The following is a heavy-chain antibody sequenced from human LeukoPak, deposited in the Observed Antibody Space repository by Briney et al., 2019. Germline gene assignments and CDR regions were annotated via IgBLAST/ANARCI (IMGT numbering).Heavy chain of an antibody. D-gene: IGHD1-26*01. V-gene: IGHV1-18*01. J-gene: IGHJ6*02. CDR1: GYTFTNYD. CDR3: ARDNSYVRYYYGMDV. CDR2: ISAYNGNT. Sequence: ASVKVSCKTSGYTFTNYDINWVRQAPGQGLEWMGWISAYNGNTNYAQKLQGRVTMTTDTSTSTAYMELRSLRSDDTAVYYCARDNSYVRYYYGMDVWGQGTTVTVSS.